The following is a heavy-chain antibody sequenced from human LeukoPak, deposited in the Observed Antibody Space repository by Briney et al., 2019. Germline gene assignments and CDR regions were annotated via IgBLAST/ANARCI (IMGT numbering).Heavy chain of an antibody. CDR2: IRYDGSNK. D-gene: IGHD6-13*01. CDR1: GFTFSSYG. V-gene: IGHV3-30*02. CDR3: AKVGAAAGPQRNYYYYYMDV. J-gene: IGHJ6*03. Sequence: GGSLRLSCAASGFTFSSYGMHWVRQAPGKGLEWVAFIRYDGSNKYYADSVKGRFTISRDNSKNTLYLQMNSLRAEDTAVYYCAKVGAAAGPQRNYYYYYMDVWGKGTTVTVSS.